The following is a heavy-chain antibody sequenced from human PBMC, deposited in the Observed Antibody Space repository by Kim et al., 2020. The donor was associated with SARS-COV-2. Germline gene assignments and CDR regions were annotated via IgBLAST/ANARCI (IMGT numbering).Heavy chain of an antibody. CDR3: ARDPIGATGY. CDR2: ST. D-gene: IGHD3-9*01. V-gene: IGHV4-30-2*05. Sequence: STSYNPSLRSRVTLSVDTSKNQFSLKLTSVTAADTAVYYCARDPIGATGYWGQGTLVTVSS. J-gene: IGHJ4*02.